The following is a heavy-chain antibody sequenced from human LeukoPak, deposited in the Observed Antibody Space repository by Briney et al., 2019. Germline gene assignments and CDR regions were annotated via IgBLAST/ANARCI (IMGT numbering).Heavy chain of an antibody. CDR3: ARDSGLSHHTYYYYYYMDV. J-gene: IGHJ6*03. CDR2: FDPEDGET. CDR1: GYTLTELS. Sequence: GASVKVSCKVSGYTLTELSMHWVRQAPGKGLEWMGGFDPEDGETIYAQKFQGRVTMTEDTSTDTAYMELSSLRSEDTAVYYCARDSGLSHHTYYYYYYMDVWGKGTTVTVSS. V-gene: IGHV1-24*01. D-gene: IGHD1-14*01.